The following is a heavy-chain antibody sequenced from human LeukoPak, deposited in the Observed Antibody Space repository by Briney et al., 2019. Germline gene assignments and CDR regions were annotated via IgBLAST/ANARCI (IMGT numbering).Heavy chain of an antibody. CDR2: IYYSGST. CDR1: GGSISSGDYY. CDR3: ARHSYSYGYWYFDL. Sequence: PSETLSLTCTVSGGSISSGDYYWSWIRQPPGKGLEWIGYIYYSGSTYYNPSLKSRVTISVDTSKNQFSLKLSSVTAADTAVYYCARHSYSYGYWYFDLWGRGTLVTVSS. J-gene: IGHJ2*01. D-gene: IGHD5-18*01. V-gene: IGHV4-30-4*01.